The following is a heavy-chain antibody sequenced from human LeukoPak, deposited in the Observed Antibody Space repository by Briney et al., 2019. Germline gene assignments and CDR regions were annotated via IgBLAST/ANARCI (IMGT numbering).Heavy chain of an antibody. CDR3: AKVNYYQPYF. CDR1: GFTLSSYA. J-gene: IGHJ4*02. V-gene: IGHV3-23*01. CDR2: IDVTTGGS. D-gene: IGHD2-2*01. Sequence: GGSLRLSCAASGFTLSSYAMSWVRQAPGKGLEWVSTIDVTTGGSYYADSVKGRFTISRDTFQNTLYLQLNSLRIDDTAVYYCAKVNYYQPYFWGQGTLVTVSS.